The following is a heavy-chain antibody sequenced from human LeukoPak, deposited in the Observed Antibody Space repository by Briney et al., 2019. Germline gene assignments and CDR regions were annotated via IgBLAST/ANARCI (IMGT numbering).Heavy chain of an antibody. CDR1: GYTFTSYG. CDR3: ARDHTAAGGNAFDI. J-gene: IGHJ3*02. Sequence: ASVKVSCKASGYTFTSYGISWVRQAPGQGLEWMGWISAYNGNTNYAQKLQGRVTMTTDTSTSTAYMELRSLRSEDTAVYYCARDHTAAGGNAFDIWGQGTMVTVSS. D-gene: IGHD6-13*01. V-gene: IGHV1-18*01. CDR2: ISAYNGNT.